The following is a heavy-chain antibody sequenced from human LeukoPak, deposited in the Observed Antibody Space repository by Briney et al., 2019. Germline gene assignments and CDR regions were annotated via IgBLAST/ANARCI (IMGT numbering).Heavy chain of an antibody. CDR3: ARATGTWGHDGFHI. J-gene: IGHJ3*02. CDR1: GYTFTSYG. D-gene: IGHD3-16*01. CDR2: ISGYSGNT. V-gene: IGHV1-18*01. Sequence: ASVKVSCKAYGYTFTSYGISGVRQAPGQGLEWVGWISGYSGNTHYAQRLQGRVTMTTDTSTTTSYMELRSLRSDDTAVYYCARATGTWGHDGFHIWGQGTMVTVSS.